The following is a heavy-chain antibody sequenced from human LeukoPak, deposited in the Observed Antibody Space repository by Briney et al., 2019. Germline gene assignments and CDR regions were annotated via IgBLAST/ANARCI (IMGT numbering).Heavy chain of an antibody. Sequence: GGSLRLSCAASGFTFTAYNMNWVRQAPGKGLEWVSSISSSSSYIYYADSVKGRFTISRDNAKNSLYLQMNSLRAEDTAVYYCARAGRDYGDYELDYWGQGTLVTVSS. CDR3: ARAGRDYGDYELDY. V-gene: IGHV3-21*01. D-gene: IGHD4-17*01. CDR1: GFTFTAYN. CDR2: ISSSSSYI. J-gene: IGHJ4*02.